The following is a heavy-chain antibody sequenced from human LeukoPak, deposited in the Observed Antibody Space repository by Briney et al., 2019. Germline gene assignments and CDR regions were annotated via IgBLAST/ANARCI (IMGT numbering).Heavy chain of an antibody. V-gene: IGHV3-23*01. CDR1: GITLNNYG. Sequence: GGSLRLSCAVSGITLNNYGMSWVRQPPGKGLEWVAGISDSGGRTNYADSVKGRFTISKDNPKNTLYLQMNSVRAEGTAVYFCAKRGVVIRVILVGFHKEAYYFDSWGQGALVTVSS. D-gene: IGHD3-22*01. J-gene: IGHJ4*02. CDR3: AKRGVVIRVILVGFHKEAYYFDS. CDR2: ISDSGGRT.